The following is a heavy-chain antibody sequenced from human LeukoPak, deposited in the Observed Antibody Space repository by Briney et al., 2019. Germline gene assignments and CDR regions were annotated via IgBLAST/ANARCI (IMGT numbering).Heavy chain of an antibody. J-gene: IGHJ4*02. V-gene: IGHV4-59*05. D-gene: IGHD6-13*01. CDR1: GGSISSYY. CDR2: IYYSGST. CDR3: ASPGIAAAALEYYFDY. Sequence: SETLSLTCTVSGGSISSYYWSWIRQPPGKGLEWIGSIYYSGSTYYNPSLKSRVTISVDTSKNQFSLKLSSVTAADTAVYYCASPGIAAAALEYYFDYWGQGTLVTVSS.